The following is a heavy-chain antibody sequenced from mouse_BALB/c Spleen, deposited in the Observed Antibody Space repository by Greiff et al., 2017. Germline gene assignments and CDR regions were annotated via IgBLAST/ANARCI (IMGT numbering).Heavy chain of an antibody. CDR3: ARVYYYGSSYYFDY. Sequence: QVQLQQPGAELVKPGAPVKLSCKASGYTFTSYWMNWVKQRPGRGLEWIGRIDPSDSETHYNQKFKDKATLTVDKSSSTAYIQLSSLTSEDSAVYYCARVYYYGSSYYFDYWGQGTTLTVSS. D-gene: IGHD1-1*01. CDR2: IDPSDSET. V-gene: IGHV1-69*02. J-gene: IGHJ2*01. CDR1: GYTFTSYW.